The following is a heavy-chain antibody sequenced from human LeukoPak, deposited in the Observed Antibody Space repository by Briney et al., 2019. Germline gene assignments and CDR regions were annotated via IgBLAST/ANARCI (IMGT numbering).Heavy chain of an antibody. Sequence: PGGSLRLSCAASGFTFSSYSMNWVRQAPGKGLEWVSSISSSSSYIYYADSVKGRFTISRDNAKSSLYLQMNSLKAEDTAVYYCARDYYDSSGYTYWGQGTLVTVSS. V-gene: IGHV3-21*01. CDR1: GFTFSSYS. CDR2: ISSSSSYI. J-gene: IGHJ4*02. D-gene: IGHD3-22*01. CDR3: ARDYYDSSGYTY.